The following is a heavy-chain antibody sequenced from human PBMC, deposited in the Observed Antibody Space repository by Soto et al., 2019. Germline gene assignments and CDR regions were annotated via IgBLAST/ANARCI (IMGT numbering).Heavy chain of an antibody. Sequence: AASVKVSCKVSGYILTELSMRWVRQAPGKGLEWMGSFDPDDGETIYAQKFQGRVTMTEDTSTDTAYMELSSLRSEATAVYYCATPLGGCERDFDYYGMDGWGQGTMVTVSS. D-gene: IGHD2-21*01. CDR2: FDPDDGET. CDR3: ATPLGGCERDFDYYGMDG. CDR1: GYILTELS. J-gene: IGHJ6*02. V-gene: IGHV1-24*01.